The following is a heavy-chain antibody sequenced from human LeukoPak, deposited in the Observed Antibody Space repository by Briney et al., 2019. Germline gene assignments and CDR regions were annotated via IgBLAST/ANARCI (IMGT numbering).Heavy chain of an antibody. J-gene: IGHJ4*02. CDR3: ARVGVGYYGSGSYFDY. CDR1: GFTFSNYN. V-gene: IGHV3-21*01. CDR2: ISSTSSYI. D-gene: IGHD3-10*01. Sequence: GGSLRLSCAASGFTFSNYNMNWVRQAPGKGLEWVSSISSTSSYIYYADSVKGRFTISRDNAKNSLYLQMNSLRAEDTGVYFCARVGVGYYGSGSYFDYWGQGTLVTVSS.